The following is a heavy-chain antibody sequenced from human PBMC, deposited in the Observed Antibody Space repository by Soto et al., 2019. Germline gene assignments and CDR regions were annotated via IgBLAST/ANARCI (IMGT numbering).Heavy chain of an antibody. CDR3: ARRQWHLPSSCAY. CDR1: GGSISSNNL. D-gene: IGHD6-19*01. CDR2: IYHSGST. Sequence: QVQLQESGPGLVKPSGTLSLTCAVSGGSISSNNLWSWVRQPPGKGLEWIGEIYHSGSTNYNPSLKSRVTISVDKSKNPFSLKLGSVPAADPAVYYCARRQWHLPSSCAYWGHGTLVTVSS. V-gene: IGHV4-4*02. J-gene: IGHJ4*01.